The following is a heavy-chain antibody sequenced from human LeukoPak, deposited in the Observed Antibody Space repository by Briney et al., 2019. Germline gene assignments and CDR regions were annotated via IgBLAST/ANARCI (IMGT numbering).Heavy chain of an antibody. CDR2: ISGYNGNT. V-gene: IGHV1-18*01. Sequence: ASVKVSCKASGYTFTSYGISWVQQAPGQGLEWMGWISGYNGNTNYVEKFQGRVTMTTDTSTSTAYMELRSLRSDDTAVYYCARDISSYSSSEWGQGTLVTVSS. CDR3: ARDISSYSSSE. D-gene: IGHD6-6*01. CDR1: GYTFTSYG. J-gene: IGHJ4*02.